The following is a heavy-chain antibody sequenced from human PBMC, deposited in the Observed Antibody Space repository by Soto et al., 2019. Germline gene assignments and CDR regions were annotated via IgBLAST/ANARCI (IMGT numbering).Heavy chain of an antibody. V-gene: IGHV4-59*01. CDR1: GGSISSYY. CDR3: AREGVALWEFDY. Sequence: QVQLQESGPGLVKPSETLSLTCTVSGGSISSYYWSWIRQPPGKGLEWIGYIYYSGSTNYNPSLMSRVTISVDTSKNQFSLKLSSVTAADTAVYYCAREGVALWEFDYWGQGTLVTVSS. J-gene: IGHJ4*02. CDR2: IYYSGST. D-gene: IGHD1-26*01.